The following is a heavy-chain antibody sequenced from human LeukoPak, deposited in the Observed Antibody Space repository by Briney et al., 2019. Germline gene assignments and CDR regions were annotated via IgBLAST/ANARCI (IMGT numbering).Heavy chain of an antibody. V-gene: IGHV3-30*02. J-gene: IGHJ3*02. D-gene: IGHD4/OR15-4a*01. CDR1: GFIFSSYG. CDR3: AKVSLNMVNDAFDI. CDR2: IRYDGSRK. Sequence: GGSLRLSCAASGFIFSSYGMHWVRQAPDKGLEWVAFIRYDGSRKYYADSVKGRFTISRDNSKNTLYLQMNSLRAEDTAMYFCAKVSLNMVNDAFDIWGQGTMVSVSS.